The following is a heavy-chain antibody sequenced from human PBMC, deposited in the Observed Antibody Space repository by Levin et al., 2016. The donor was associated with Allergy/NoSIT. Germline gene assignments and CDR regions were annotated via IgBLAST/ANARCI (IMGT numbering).Heavy chain of an antibody. CDR3: ARVAGSWGDAFDI. J-gene: IGHJ3*02. CDR2: IKQDGSEK. V-gene: IGHV3-7*02. D-gene: IGHD2-15*01. Sequence: VRQAPGKGLEWVANIKQDGSEKYYVDSVKGRFTISRDNAKNSLYLQMNSLRAEDTAVYYCARVAGSWGDAFDIWGQGTMVTVSS.